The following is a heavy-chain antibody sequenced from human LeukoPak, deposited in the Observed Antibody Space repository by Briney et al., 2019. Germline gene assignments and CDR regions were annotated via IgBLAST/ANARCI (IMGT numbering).Heavy chain of an antibody. CDR3: ARTCSGGSCYLYSYYGMDV. D-gene: IGHD2-15*01. CDR2: ISGSGGST. V-gene: IGHV3-23*01. J-gene: IGHJ6*02. Sequence: GGSLRLSCAASGFTFSSYAMSWVRQAPGKGLEWVSAISGSGGSTYYADSVKGRSTISRGNSKNTLYLQMNSLRAEDTAVYYCARTCSGGSCYLYSYYGMDVWGQGTTVTVSS. CDR1: GFTFSSYA.